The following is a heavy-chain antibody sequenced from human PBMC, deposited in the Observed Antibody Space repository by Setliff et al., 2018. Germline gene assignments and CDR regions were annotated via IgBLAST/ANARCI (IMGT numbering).Heavy chain of an antibody. V-gene: IGHV4-61*05. D-gene: IGHD3-9*01. Sequence: PSETLSLTCTVSGGSISSSSYYWGWIRQPPGKGLDWIGYIYSSGSTKYNPSLKSRVAISVDTSKNQFSLKLNSVTAADTAIYYCARDGRYFDWLLFSENGYMDVWGKGTTVTSP. J-gene: IGHJ6*03. CDR2: IYSSGST. CDR3: ARDGRYFDWLLFSENGYMDV. CDR1: GGSISSSSYY.